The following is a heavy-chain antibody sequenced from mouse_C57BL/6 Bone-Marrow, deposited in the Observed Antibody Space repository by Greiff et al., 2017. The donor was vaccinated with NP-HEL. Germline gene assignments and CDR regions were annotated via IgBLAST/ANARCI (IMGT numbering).Heavy chain of an antibody. CDR1: GYTFTDYY. Sequence: QVQLQQSGAELVRPGASVKLSCKASGYTFTDYYINWVKQRPGQGLEWIARIYPGSGNTYYNEKFKGKATLTAEKSSSTAYMQLSSLTSEDSAVDFCARRRHVNWYFDVWGTGTTVTVSS. D-gene: IGHD3-2*01. CDR3: ARRRHVNWYFDV. J-gene: IGHJ1*03. V-gene: IGHV1-76*01. CDR2: IYPGSGNT.